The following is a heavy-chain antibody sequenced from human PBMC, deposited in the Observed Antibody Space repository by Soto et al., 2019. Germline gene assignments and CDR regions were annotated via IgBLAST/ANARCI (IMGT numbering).Heavy chain of an antibody. V-gene: IGHV1-18*04. Sequence: GASVKVSCKPSGYTFVSYGISWVRQAPGQGLEWMGWISPYNGNTNYAEKFKDRVTLTTDTSTDTAFLDLRSLTSDDTAIYFCARDQYYFDSSGYYDFWGQGTLVTVSS. D-gene: IGHD3-22*01. J-gene: IGHJ4*02. CDR1: GYTFVSYG. CDR3: ARDQYYFDSSGYYDF. CDR2: ISPYNGNT.